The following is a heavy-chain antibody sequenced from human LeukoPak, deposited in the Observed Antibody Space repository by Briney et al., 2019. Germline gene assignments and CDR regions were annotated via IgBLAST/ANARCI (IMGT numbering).Heavy chain of an antibody. Sequence: PSETLSLTCTVSGGSIGSSSYYWGWIRQPPGKGLEWIGSIYYSGITYYNPSLKSRVTISVDTSKNQFSLKLNSVTAADTAVYYCARDKRSGYSYGYNFDYWGQGTLVTVSS. J-gene: IGHJ4*02. D-gene: IGHD5-18*01. CDR1: GGSIGSSSYY. CDR3: ARDKRSGYSYGYNFDY. V-gene: IGHV4-39*07. CDR2: IYYSGIT.